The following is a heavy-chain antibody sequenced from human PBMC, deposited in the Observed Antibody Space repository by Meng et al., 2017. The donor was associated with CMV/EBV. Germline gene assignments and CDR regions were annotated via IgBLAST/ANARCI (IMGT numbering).Heavy chain of an antibody. D-gene: IGHD3-10*01. J-gene: IGHJ4*02. CDR2: ISGRGDDT. V-gene: IGHV3-23*01. CDR3: AKEVTMVRGTY. Sequence: SCPASVFTFKSSGMNCVRQVPGKGLEWVSGISGRGDDTYYADSVKGRFTISRDNSNNTLYLQMNSLRVEDTAVYYCAKEVTMVRGTYWGQGTLVTVSS. CDR1: VFTFKSSG.